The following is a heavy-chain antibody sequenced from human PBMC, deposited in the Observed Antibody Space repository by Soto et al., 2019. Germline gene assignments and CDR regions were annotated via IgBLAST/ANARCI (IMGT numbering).Heavy chain of an antibody. CDR3: ARARPPGIAAFPHYYYGMDV. CDR1: GGSISSYY. V-gene: IGHV4-59*01. Sequence: SETLSLTCTVSGGSISSYYWSWIRQPPGKGLEWIGYIYYSGSTNYNPSLKSRVTISVDTSKNQFSLKLSSVTAADTAVYYCARARPPGIAAFPHYYYGMDVWGQGTTVTVSS. D-gene: IGHD6-13*01. CDR2: IYYSGST. J-gene: IGHJ6*02.